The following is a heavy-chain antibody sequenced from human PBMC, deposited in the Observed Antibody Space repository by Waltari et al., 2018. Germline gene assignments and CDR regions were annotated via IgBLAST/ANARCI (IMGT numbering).Heavy chain of an antibody. Sequence: QNQLVQSGAEVKKPGASVKVSCKASGYTFTSYGISWGRQAPGQGLEWMGWIGGDNGHTNHAKNVQVRVTMTTDTSTSTAYMELRSLTSDDTAMYYCARSGCGSTNCHPGAYDTWGQGTMVTVSS. D-gene: IGHD2-2*01. CDR2: IGGDNGHT. CDR1: GYTFTSYG. V-gene: IGHV1-18*04. CDR3: ARSGCGSTNCHPGAYDT. J-gene: IGHJ3*02.